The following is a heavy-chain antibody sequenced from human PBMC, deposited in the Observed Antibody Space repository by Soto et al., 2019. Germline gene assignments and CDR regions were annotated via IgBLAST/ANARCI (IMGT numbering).Heavy chain of an antibody. CDR1: GGTFSSYA. V-gene: IGHV1-69*12. Sequence: QVQLVQSGDEVKKPGSSVKVSCKASGGTFSSYAITWVRQAPGQGLEWMGGIIPIFGTANYAQKFQGRVTITADESTSTAYMELSSLRSEDTALYYCARDRGPSSGYYPYWFDPWGQGTLVTVSS. CDR2: IIPIFGTA. CDR3: ARDRGPSSGYYPYWFDP. J-gene: IGHJ5*02. D-gene: IGHD3-22*01.